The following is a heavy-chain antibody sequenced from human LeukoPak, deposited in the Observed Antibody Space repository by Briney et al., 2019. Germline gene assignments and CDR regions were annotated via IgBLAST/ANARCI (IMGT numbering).Heavy chain of an antibody. CDR1: GGTLSSYA. CDR3: ARGSDCSGGSCPISY. CDR2: IIPIFGTA. V-gene: IGHV1-69*05. Sequence: GASVKVSCKASGGTLSSYAISWVRQAPGQGLEWMGRIIPIFGTANYAQKFQGRVTITTDESTSTAYMEPSSLRSEDTAVSYCARGSDCSGGSCPISYWGQGTLVTVSS. J-gene: IGHJ4*02. D-gene: IGHD2-15*01.